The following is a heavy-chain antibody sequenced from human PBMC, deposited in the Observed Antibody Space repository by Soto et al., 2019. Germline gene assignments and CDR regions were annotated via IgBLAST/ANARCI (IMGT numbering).Heavy chain of an antibody. CDR3: AREELSGN. V-gene: IGHV1-3*01. CDR2: INAGNGNT. J-gene: IGHJ4*02. Sequence: QVQLVQSGAEVKKPGASVKVSCKASGYTFTSYAMHWVRQAPGQRLEWMGWINAGNGNTKYSQKFQGRVTITRDTSASTADMELSSLRSEDTAVYYCAREELSGNWGQGTLVPVSP. CDR1: GYTFTSYA. D-gene: IGHD1-20*01.